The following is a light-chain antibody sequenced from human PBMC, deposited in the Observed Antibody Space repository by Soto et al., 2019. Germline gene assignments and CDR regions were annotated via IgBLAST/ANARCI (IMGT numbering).Light chain of an antibody. Sequence: QSVLTQPPSASGTPGQRVTISCSGSSSNIGSNTVNWYQQLPGTAPKLLIYSNNQRPSGVPDRFSGSKSGTSASLAISGLQSEDEADYYWAAWDDTLNGRVFGTGTKVTVL. CDR1: SSNIGSNT. V-gene: IGLV1-44*01. CDR2: SNN. CDR3: AAWDDTLNGRV. J-gene: IGLJ1*01.